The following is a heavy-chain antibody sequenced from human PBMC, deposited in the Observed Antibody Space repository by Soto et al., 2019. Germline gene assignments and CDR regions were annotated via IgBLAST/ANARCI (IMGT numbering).Heavy chain of an antibody. CDR1: GYTFTTYG. V-gene: IGHV1-18*04. J-gene: IGHJ6*02. CDR2: INGYTGNT. D-gene: IGHD6-6*01. Sequence: QVQLVQSGVEVKQPGASVKVSCEASGYTFTTYGISWVRQASGQGLEWMGWINGYTGNTKYAQRFQDRVTLTRDTSTSTAYMEVMSLRSADTAVYYCERDDISTRPHYYYGMDVWVQGTTVTVS. CDR3: ERDDISTRPHYYYGMDV.